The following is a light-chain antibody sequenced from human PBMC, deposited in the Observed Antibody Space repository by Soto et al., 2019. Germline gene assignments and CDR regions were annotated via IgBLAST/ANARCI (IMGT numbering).Light chain of an antibody. CDR1: SSNIGSNA. CDR3: GTWDSSQSAWV. J-gene: IGLJ3*02. V-gene: IGLV1-51*01. Sequence: QSVLTQPPSVSAAPGQRVTITCSGSSSNIGSNAVSWYQHLPGTAPKYVIYDNDKRPSGIPDRFSGSRSGTSATLGLTGLQTGDEADYYCGTWDSSQSAWVFGGGTKLTVL. CDR2: DND.